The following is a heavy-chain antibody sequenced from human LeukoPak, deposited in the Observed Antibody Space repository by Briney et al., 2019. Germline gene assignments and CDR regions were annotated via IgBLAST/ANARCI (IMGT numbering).Heavy chain of an antibody. CDR1: GFTFSDYS. CDR2: IGISSGNT. J-gene: IGHJ4*02. D-gene: IGHD6-13*01. Sequence: PGGSLRLSCAASGFTFSDYSMNWVRQAPGKGLEWISWIGISSGNTKYADSVKGRFTISGDNAKNSLYLQMNSLRAEDTAVYYCGRVIAGAIDYWGQGTLVTVSS. CDR3: GRVIAGAIDY. V-gene: IGHV3-48*04.